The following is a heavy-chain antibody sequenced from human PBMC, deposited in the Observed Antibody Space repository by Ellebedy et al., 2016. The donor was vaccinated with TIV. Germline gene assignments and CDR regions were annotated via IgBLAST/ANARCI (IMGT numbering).Heavy chain of an antibody. D-gene: IGHD3-10*01. Sequence: SGPTLVKPTETLTLTCTFSGFSLNTYTMCLTWIRQPPGKALDWLACIDYDDEKYYNTSLRTRLTISKDNSKNQVVLTMTDMDPVDTATYYCARIRGSVPLDYWGQGTLVTVSS. CDR2: IDYDDEK. CDR3: ARIRGSVPLDY. J-gene: IGHJ4*02. CDR1: GFSLNTYTMC. V-gene: IGHV2-70*11.